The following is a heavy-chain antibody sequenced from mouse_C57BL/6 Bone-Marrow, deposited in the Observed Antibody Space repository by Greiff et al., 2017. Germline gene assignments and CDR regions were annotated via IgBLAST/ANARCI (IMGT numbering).Heavy chain of an antibody. CDR3: ARSRDGYYLAWFAY. V-gene: IGHV1-59*01. CDR2: IDPSDSYT. Sequence: QVQLQQPGAELVRPGTSVKLSCKASGYTFTSYWMHWVKQRPGQGLEWIGVIDPSDSYTNYNQKFKGKATLTVDTSSSTAYMQLSSLTSEDSAVDYCARSRDGYYLAWFAYWGQGTLVTVSA. J-gene: IGHJ3*01. D-gene: IGHD2-3*01. CDR1: GYTFTSYW.